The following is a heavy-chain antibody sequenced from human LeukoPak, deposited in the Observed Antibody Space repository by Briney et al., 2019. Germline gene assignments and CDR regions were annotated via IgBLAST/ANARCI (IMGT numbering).Heavy chain of an antibody. J-gene: IGHJ4*02. V-gene: IGHV1-8*01. CDR1: GYTFTSYD. D-gene: IGHD1-26*01. Sequence: AASVKVSCKASGYTFTSYDINWVRQATGQGLEWMGWMNPNSGNTGYAQKFQGRVTMTRNTSISTAYMELSSLRSEDTAVYYCARGRGISGRPGATSGLGYWGQGTLVTVSP. CDR3: ARGRGISGRPGATSGLGY. CDR2: MNPNSGNT.